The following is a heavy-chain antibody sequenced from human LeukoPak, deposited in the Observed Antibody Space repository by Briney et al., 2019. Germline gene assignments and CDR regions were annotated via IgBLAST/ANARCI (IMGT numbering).Heavy chain of an antibody. CDR1: GGSISSGDYY. CDR2: IYYSGST. CDR3: ATNPDDAFDI. D-gene: IGHD1/OR15-1a*01. Sequence: TPSLTCTVSGGSISSGDYYWSWIRQPPGKGLEWIGYIYYSGSTYYNPSLKSRVTISVGTSKNKFSLKLSSVTAADTAVYYCATNPDDAFDIWGQGTMVTVSS. J-gene: IGHJ3*02. V-gene: IGHV4-30-4*08.